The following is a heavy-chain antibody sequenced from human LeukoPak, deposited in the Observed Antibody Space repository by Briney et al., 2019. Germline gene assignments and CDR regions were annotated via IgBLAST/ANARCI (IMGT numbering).Heavy chain of an antibody. CDR1: GDSPSSNSAA. CDR2: TYYRSKLYN. Sequence: SQPLSLTCALSGDSPSSNSAAWHWIRQSPSRGLEWLGRTYYRSKLYNDYAVSVKSRITINPDTSKNQFSLQLNSVTPEDTAVYYCAREALNLRAAAGTRLIDYYYMDVWGKGTTVTVSS. V-gene: IGHV6-1*01. CDR3: AREALNLRAAAGTRLIDYYYMDV. D-gene: IGHD6-13*01. J-gene: IGHJ6*03.